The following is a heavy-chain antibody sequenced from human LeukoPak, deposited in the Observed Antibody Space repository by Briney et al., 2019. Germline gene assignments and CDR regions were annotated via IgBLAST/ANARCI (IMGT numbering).Heavy chain of an antibody. CDR1: GYTFTNYY. Sequence: GASVKVSCKASGYTFTNYYMHWVRQAPGQGLEWMGIINPGGGSTNYAQKFQGRVTMTTDTSTSTAYMELRSLRSDDTAVYYCARLMVRGVIITSDAFDIWGQGTMVTVSS. CDR3: ARLMVRGVIITSDAFDI. CDR2: INPGGGST. J-gene: IGHJ3*02. V-gene: IGHV1-46*01. D-gene: IGHD3-10*01.